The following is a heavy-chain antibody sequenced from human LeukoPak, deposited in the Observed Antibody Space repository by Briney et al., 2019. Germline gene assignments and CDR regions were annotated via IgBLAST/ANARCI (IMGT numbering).Heavy chain of an antibody. CDR3: ARRGAGYCSGFSCYYFDY. CDR1: GYSFTNYW. D-gene: IGHD2-15*01. V-gene: IGHV5-51*01. Sequence: GESLKISCKGSGYSFTNYWIGWVRQMPGKGLEWMGIIFPGDSDTRYSPSLQGQVTISADKSISTAYLQWSSLKALDTAMYYCARRGAGYCSGFSCYYFDYWGQGTLVTVSS. CDR2: IFPGDSDT. J-gene: IGHJ4*02.